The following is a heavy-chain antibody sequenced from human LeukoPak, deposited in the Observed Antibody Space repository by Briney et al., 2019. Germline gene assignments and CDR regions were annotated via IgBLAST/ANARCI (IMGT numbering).Heavy chain of an antibody. CDR2: IIPIFGTA. D-gene: IGHD4-23*01. CDR3: ARGNGGNFGY. J-gene: IGHJ4*02. V-gene: IGHV1-69*06. CDR1: GGTFSNYA. Sequence: SVKVSCKASGGTFSNYAISWVRQAPGQGLEWMGGIIPIFGTANYAQKFRGRVTITADKSTRTAYMELSSLRSEDTAVYYCARGNGGNFGYWGQGTLVTVSS.